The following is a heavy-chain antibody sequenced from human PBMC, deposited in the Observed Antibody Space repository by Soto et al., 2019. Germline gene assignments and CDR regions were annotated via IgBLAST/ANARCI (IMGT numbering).Heavy chain of an antibody. CDR2: IYHSGST. CDR3: ARFNSWNYYETFHI. CDR1: GGSISSSNW. Sequence: QVQLQESGPGLVKPSGTLSLTCAVSGGSISSSNWWSWVRQPPGKGLEWIWEIYHSGSTNYNPSLKSRVTRSVDKSKIQFSLKLSFVTASVTAVYYCARFNSWNYYETFHIWGQGTMVTVSS. D-gene: IGHD1-26*01. V-gene: IGHV4-4*02. J-gene: IGHJ3*02.